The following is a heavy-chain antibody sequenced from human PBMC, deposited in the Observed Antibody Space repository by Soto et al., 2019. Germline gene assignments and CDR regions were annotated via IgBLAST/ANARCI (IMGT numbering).Heavy chain of an antibody. D-gene: IGHD3-10*01. V-gene: IGHV3-23*01. CDR1: GFTFSSYA. CDR3: AKEGHYYGSGSSFDP. J-gene: IGHJ5*02. Sequence: GGSLRLSCAASGFTFSSYAMSWVRQAPGKGLEWVSGISGSGGSTYYADSVKGRFTISRDNSKNTLYLQMNSLRAEDTAVYYCAKEGHYYGSGSSFDPWGQGTLVTVSS. CDR2: ISGSGGST.